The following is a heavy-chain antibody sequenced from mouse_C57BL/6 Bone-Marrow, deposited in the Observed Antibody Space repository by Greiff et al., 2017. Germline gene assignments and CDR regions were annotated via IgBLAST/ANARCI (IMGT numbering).Heavy chain of an antibody. Sequence: EVQRVESGGGLVKPGGSLKLSCAASGFTFSSYAMSWVRQTPEKRLEWVATISDGGSYTYYPDNLKGRFTISRDNAKNNLYLQMSHLESEDTAMYYCARLDYYAMDYWGQGTSVTVSS. V-gene: IGHV5-4*01. CDR2: ISDGGSYT. J-gene: IGHJ4*01. CDR3: ARLDYYAMDY. CDR1: GFTFSSYA.